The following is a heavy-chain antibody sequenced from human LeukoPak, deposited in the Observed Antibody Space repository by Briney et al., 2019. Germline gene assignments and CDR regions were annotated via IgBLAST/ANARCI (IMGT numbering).Heavy chain of an antibody. J-gene: IGHJ5*02. CDR1: GYSISSSYF. CDR2: IFYSGST. V-gene: IGHV4-38-2*02. D-gene: IGHD2/OR15-2a*01. CDR3: ARWGIGLSFRWFDP. Sequence: PSETLSLTCTVSGYSISSSYFWGWIRQPPGKGLEGIGSIFYSGSTYYNPSLKRRVTISVDTSKNQFSLKLGSVTAADTAVYYCARWGIGLSFRWFDPWGQGTLVTVSS.